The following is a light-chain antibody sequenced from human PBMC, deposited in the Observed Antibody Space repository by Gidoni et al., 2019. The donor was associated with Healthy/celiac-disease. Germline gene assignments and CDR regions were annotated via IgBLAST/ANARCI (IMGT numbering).Light chain of an antibody. CDR1: QSVLYSSNNKNY. CDR3: QQYYSTPWT. J-gene: IGKJ1*01. CDR2: WAS. Sequence: DIVMTQSPDSLAVSLGERATINCKSSQSVLYSSNNKNYLAWYQQKPGQPPKLLIYWASTRESGVPDRFSGSGSGTDFTLTISSLQAEDVAVYYCQQYYSTPWTFAQETKVEIK. V-gene: IGKV4-1*01.